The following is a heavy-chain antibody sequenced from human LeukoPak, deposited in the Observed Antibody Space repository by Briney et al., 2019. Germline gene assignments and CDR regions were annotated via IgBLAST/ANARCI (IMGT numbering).Heavy chain of an antibody. J-gene: IGHJ4*02. V-gene: IGHV3-33*06. D-gene: IGHD2/OR15-2a*01. Sequence: GGSLRLSCAASGFTFSNYAMHWVRQAPGKGLEWVAAIWYDGSNKYYVDSVKGRLTISRDNSKNTLYLQMNSLRAEDTAVYYCAKGTFYWGQGTLVTVSS. CDR1: GFTFSNYA. CDR3: AKGTFY. CDR2: IWYDGSNK.